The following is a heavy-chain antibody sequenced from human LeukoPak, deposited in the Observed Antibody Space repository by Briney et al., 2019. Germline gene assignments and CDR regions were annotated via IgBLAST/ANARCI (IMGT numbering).Heavy chain of an antibody. Sequence: GASVKVSCKASGGTFSSYAISWVRQAPGQGLEWMGGIIPIFGTANYAQKFQGRVTITADESTSTAYMELSSLRSEDTAVYYCARSSLWELTEQIFDYWGQGTLVTVSS. CDR3: ARSSLWELTEQIFDY. CDR2: IIPIFGTA. CDR1: GGTFSSYA. V-gene: IGHV1-69*13. D-gene: IGHD1-26*01. J-gene: IGHJ4*02.